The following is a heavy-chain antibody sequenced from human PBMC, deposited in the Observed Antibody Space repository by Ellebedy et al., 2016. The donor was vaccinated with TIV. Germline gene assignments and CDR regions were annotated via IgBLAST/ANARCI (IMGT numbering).Heavy chain of an antibody. Sequence: GGSLRLSCAASGFSFRSYWMTWVRQAPGKGLEWVANINQDATKTFYVDSVAGRFTISRDNARNSLFLQMNSLRAEDTAVYYCATDGSYGDYLSPAHASVMWGQGTLVSVSS. CDR3: ATDGSYGDYLSPAHASVM. V-gene: IGHV3-7*01. D-gene: IGHD4-17*01. CDR2: INQDATKT. CDR1: GFSFRSYW. J-gene: IGHJ3*02.